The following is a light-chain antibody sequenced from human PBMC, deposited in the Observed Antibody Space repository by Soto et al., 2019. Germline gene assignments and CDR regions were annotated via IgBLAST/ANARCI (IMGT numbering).Light chain of an antibody. V-gene: IGKV1-5*03. Sequence: DIQMTQSPSTLSASVGDRVTITCRASQSISSWLAWYQQKPGKAPTPLIYKASSLESGVPSRFSGSGSGTAYTLTISSLQPDDFATYYCQQYNSYPLTFGGGTKVEIK. CDR1: QSISSW. CDR3: QQYNSYPLT. CDR2: KAS. J-gene: IGKJ4*01.